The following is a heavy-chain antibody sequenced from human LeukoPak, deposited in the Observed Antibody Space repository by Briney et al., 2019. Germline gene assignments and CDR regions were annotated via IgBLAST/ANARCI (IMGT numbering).Heavy chain of an antibody. V-gene: IGHV4-59*01. J-gene: IGHJ3*02. Sequence: SETLSLTCTVSGGSISSYYWSWIRQPPGKGLEWIGYIYYSGSTNYNPSLKCRVTVSVDTSKNQFSLKLSSVTAADTAVYYCARSVIVLTGAAFDIWGQGTMVTVSS. CDR1: GGSISSYY. CDR3: ARSVIVLTGAAFDI. CDR2: IYYSGST. D-gene: IGHD2/OR15-2a*01.